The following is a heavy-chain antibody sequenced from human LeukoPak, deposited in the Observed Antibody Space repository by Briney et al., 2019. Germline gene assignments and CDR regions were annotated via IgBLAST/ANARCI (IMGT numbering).Heavy chain of an antibody. J-gene: IGHJ5*02. Sequence: ASVKVSCKTSGYTFTGYYMHWVRQAPGQGLEWMGWINPNSGGTNYAQKFQGRVTMTRDTSISTAYMELSRLRSDDTAVYYCARDLQYYYGSGSSNWFDPWGQGTLVTVSS. V-gene: IGHV1-2*02. CDR2: INPNSGGT. D-gene: IGHD3-10*01. CDR3: ARDLQYYYGSGSSNWFDP. CDR1: GYTFTGYY.